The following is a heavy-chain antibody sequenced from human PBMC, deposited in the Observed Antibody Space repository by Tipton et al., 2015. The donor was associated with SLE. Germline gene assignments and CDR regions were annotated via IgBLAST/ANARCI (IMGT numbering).Heavy chain of an antibody. D-gene: IGHD3-10*01. CDR2: ITSSGTTI. CDR3: ARAQVEFYGSGSYGSFDY. V-gene: IGHV3-11*01. CDR1: GFTFSDYY. J-gene: IGHJ4*02. Sequence: SLRLSCAASGFTFSDYYMSWIRQAPGKGLEWISHITSSGTTIYYADSVKGRFTISRDNTKNSLYLQMNSLRAEDTALYYCARAQVEFYGSGSYGSFDYWGQGILVTVSS.